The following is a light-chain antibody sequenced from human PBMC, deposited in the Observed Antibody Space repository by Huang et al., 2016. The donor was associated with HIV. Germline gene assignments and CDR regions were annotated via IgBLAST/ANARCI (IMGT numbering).Light chain of an antibody. Sequence: DIQMTQSPSTLSASVGDRVTITCRASQNINTWLAWYQQKPGKAPDLLIYRASSLQVGVPPRFTGSGSGTEFTLTITSLQPDDLGTYYCQQYNTYLYTFGQGTKLEI. CDR3: QQYNTYLYT. V-gene: IGKV1-5*03. J-gene: IGKJ2*01. CDR2: RAS. CDR1: QNINTW.